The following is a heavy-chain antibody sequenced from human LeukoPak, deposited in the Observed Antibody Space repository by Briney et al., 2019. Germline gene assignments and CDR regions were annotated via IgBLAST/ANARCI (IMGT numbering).Heavy chain of an antibody. CDR2: ISHSGSP. J-gene: IGHJ6*03. CDR3: ARDKGQSLTYYYYMDV. CDR1: GGSVTSDY. Sequence: PSETLSLTCTVSGGSVTSDYWAWIRQPPGKGLEWIGYISHSGSPKYNPSLKSRVTLSIDTSKNQFSLKLSSVTAADTAVYYCARDKGQSLTYYYYMDVWGKGTTVTVSS. V-gene: IGHV4-59*02.